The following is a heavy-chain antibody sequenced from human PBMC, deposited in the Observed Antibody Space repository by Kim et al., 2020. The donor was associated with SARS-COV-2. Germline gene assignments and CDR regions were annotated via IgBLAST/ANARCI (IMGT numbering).Heavy chain of an antibody. V-gene: IGHV1-46*01. D-gene: IGHD3-10*01. CDR3: ARARYGSGGYYFDY. Sequence: AQNFRGRVTMTRDTSTSTVYMELSSLRSEDTAVYYCARARYGSGGYYFDYWGQGTLVTVSS. J-gene: IGHJ4*02.